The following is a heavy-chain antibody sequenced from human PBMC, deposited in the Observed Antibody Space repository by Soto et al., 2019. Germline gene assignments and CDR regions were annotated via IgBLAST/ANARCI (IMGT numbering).Heavy chain of an antibody. V-gene: IGHV1-24*01. D-gene: IGHD1-1*01. CDR1: GYTFTGYY. CDR2: FDPEDGET. J-gene: IGHJ5*02. CDR3: ATTGYRQNWFDP. Sequence: ASVKVSCKASGYTFTGYYMHWVRQAPGQGLEWMGGFDPEDGETIYAQKFQGRVTMTEDTSTDTAYMELSSLRSEDTAVYYCATTGYRQNWFDPWGQGTLVTVSS.